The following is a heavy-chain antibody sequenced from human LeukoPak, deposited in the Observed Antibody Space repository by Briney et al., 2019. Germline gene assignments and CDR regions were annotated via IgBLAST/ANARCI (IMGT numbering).Heavy chain of an antibody. V-gene: IGHV3-21*01. J-gene: IGHJ4*02. CDR3: ARWWLGNYFDY. Sequence: PGGSLRLSCAASGFTFSSYSMNWVRQAPGKGLEWVSSISSSSSYIYYADSVKGRFTISRDNAKNSLYLQMNRLRAEDTAVYYCARWWLGNYFDYWGQGTLVTVSS. D-gene: IGHD6-19*01. CDR2: ISSSSSYI. CDR1: GFTFSSYS.